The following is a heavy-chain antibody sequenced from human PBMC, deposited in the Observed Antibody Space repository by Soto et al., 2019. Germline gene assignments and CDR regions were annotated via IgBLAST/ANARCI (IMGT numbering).Heavy chain of an antibody. J-gene: IGHJ4*02. CDR3: ARDLQGLYYFDY. Sequence: GASVKVSCKASEYTFSSYTLHWVRQAPGQRLEWMGWINAGNGDSKYSQKFQGRVSISRDTSASTASMELSSLTSEDTAVYYCARDLQGLYYFDYWGQETLVTVSS. CDR1: EYTFSSYT. D-gene: IGHD4-4*01. V-gene: IGHV1-3*01. CDR2: INAGNGDS.